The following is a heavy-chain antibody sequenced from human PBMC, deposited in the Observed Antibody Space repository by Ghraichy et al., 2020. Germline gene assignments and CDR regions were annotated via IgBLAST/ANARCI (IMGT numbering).Heavy chain of an antibody. J-gene: IGHJ3*02. CDR1: GFTFSSYA. Sequence: GGSLRLSCAASGFTFSSYAMSWVRQAPGKGLEWVSAISGSGGSTYYADSVKGRFTISRDNSKNTLYLQMNSLRAEDTAVYYCAKDIKRVGATLSGAFDIWGQGTMVTVSS. CDR2: ISGSGGST. CDR3: AKDIKRVGATLSGAFDI. D-gene: IGHD1-26*01. V-gene: IGHV3-23*01.